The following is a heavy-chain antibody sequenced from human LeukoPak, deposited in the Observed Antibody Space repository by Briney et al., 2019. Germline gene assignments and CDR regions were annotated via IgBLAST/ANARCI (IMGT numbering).Heavy chain of an antibody. Sequence: PSETLSLTCTVSGGSISSGDYYWSWIRQPPGKGLEWIGYIYYSGSTYYNPSLKSRVTISVDTSKNQFSLKLSSVTAVDTAVYYCARENDSSGYPDYWGQGTLVTVSS. CDR1: GGSISSGDYY. D-gene: IGHD3-22*01. CDR3: ARENDSSGYPDY. V-gene: IGHV4-30-4*08. J-gene: IGHJ4*02. CDR2: IYYSGST.